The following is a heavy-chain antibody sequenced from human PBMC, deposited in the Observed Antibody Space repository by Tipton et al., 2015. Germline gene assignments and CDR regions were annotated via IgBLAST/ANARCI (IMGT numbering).Heavy chain of an antibody. CDR2: IQYSGST. J-gene: IGHJ4*02. CDR1: SDSISKYY. D-gene: IGHD4-23*01. Sequence: TLSLTCTVSSDSISKYYWSWIRQPPGKELEWIGYIQYSGSTNYNPSLKSRVTMSRDTSKNQFSLKMSSVTASDTAVYYCARARGRHGGLFDSWGQGTLVTVSS. CDR3: ARARGRHGGLFDS. V-gene: IGHV4-59*01.